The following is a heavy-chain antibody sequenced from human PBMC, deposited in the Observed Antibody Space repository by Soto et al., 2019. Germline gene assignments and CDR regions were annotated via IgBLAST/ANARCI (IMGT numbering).Heavy chain of an antibody. CDR2: ISNRGDTT. CDR3: ARGRGSYSFDF. D-gene: IGHD3-16*01. V-gene: IGHV3-23*01. J-gene: IGHJ4*02. CDR1: GFTFSGYV. Sequence: PXGSLRLSCAASGFTFSGYVMNWVRRAPGKGLEWVSGISNRGDTTYYADSVKGRVTIARDNSKNTLYLQMNSPRTEDTAIYYCARGRGSYSFDFWGLGTLVTVSS.